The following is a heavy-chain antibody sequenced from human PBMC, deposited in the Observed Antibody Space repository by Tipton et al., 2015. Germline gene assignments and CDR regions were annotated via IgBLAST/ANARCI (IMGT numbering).Heavy chain of an antibody. V-gene: IGHV3-15*01. D-gene: IGHD1-26*01. Sequence: SLRLSCEASGFIYKNAWMSWVRQAPGNGLEWVGRIKRKSDGATTDYAEPVRGRFTISRDDSNNIMYLEMNSLKTEDTAIYYCVTDPSIVGALISYEYFGMDVWGQGTTVIVSS. CDR1: GFIYKNAW. J-gene: IGHJ6*02. CDR3: VTDPSIVGALISYEYFGMDV. CDR2: IKRKSDGATT.